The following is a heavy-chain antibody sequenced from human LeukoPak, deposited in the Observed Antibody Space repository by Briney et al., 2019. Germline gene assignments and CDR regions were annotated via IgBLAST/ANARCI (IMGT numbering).Heavy chain of an antibody. CDR1: GFTFSSYW. CDR3: AREKLRLLEWLSGGFDY. Sequence: GGSLRLSCAASGFTFSSYWMSWVRQAPGKGLEWVANIKQDGSEKYYVDSVKGRFTISGDNAKNSLYLQMNSLRAEDTAVYYCAREKLRLLEWLSGGFDYWGQGTLVTVSS. V-gene: IGHV3-7*01. J-gene: IGHJ4*02. D-gene: IGHD3-3*01. CDR2: IKQDGSEK.